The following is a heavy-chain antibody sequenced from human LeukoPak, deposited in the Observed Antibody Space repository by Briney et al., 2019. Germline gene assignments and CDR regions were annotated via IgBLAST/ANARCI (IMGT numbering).Heavy chain of an antibody. Sequence: SVKVSCKASGGTFRSYAISWVRQAPGQGLEWMGGIIPIFGTANYAQKFQGRVTITTDESTSTAYMELSSLRSEDTAVYYCARRLQDPLVRGVNGDNWFDPWGQGTLVTVSS. D-gene: IGHD3-10*01. CDR1: GGTFRSYA. V-gene: IGHV1-69*05. CDR2: IIPIFGTA. J-gene: IGHJ5*02. CDR3: ARRLQDPLVRGVNGDNWFDP.